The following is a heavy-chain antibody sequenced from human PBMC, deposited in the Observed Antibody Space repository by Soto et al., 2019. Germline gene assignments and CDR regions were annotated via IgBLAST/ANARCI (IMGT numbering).Heavy chain of an antibody. CDR1: GYSFTGYY. CDR2: IIPHSGET. CDR3: ARATDGFTIGDHVL. D-gene: IGHD3-10*01. Sequence: QVQLVQSGAEVKRPGASVKVSCKASGYSFTGYYMHWVRQAPGQGLEWMGWIIPHSGETNYAQKFKAKVTRTRHTAISVAYRDLSGPTSDDTAVDYCARATDGFTIGDHVLWGQGTLVTVSA. V-gene: IGHV1-2*02. J-gene: IGHJ4*02.